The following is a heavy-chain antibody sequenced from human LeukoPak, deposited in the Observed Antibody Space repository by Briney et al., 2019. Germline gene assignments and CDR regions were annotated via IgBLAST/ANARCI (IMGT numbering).Heavy chain of an antibody. D-gene: IGHD3-22*01. CDR1: GFTFSSYS. V-gene: IGHV3-48*01. Sequence: GGSLRLSCAASGFTFSSYSMNWVRQAPGKGLEWVSYISSSSSTIYYADSVKGRFTISRDNAKNSLYPQMNSLRAEDTAVYYCARTLLYYYDSSGLHPWGQGTLVTVSS. J-gene: IGHJ5*02. CDR3: ARTLLYYYDSSGLHP. CDR2: ISSSSSTI.